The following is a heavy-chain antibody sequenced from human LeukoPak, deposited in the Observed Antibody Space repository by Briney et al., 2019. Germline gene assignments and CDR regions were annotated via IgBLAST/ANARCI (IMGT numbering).Heavy chain of an antibody. CDR3: AKDYCGGNSCFVDY. Sequence: GGSLRLSCAASGFTFEDFAMHWVRQAPGKGLEWVSLINWNGDTIAYADSVKGRFTISRDNARNSLYLQMNSLRPEDTALYYCAKDYCGGNSCFVDYWGQGTLVTVSS. V-gene: IGHV3-9*01. D-gene: IGHD2-21*01. CDR1: GFTFEDFA. J-gene: IGHJ4*02. CDR2: INWNGDTI.